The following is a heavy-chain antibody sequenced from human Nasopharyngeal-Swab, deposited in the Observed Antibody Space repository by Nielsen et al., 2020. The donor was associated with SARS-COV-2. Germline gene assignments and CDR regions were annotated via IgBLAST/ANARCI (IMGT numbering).Heavy chain of an antibody. J-gene: IGHJ5*02. D-gene: IGHD3-10*01. CDR2: IYHSGNA. CDR3: ALYGSGSYSDWFDP. CDR1: GGPITLGGRY. V-gene: IGHV4-30-4*01. Sequence: SETLSLTCSVSGGPITLGGRYCSWIRQRPGRGLEWIGYIYHSGNAHYNPSLRSRVNISVDTSKNQFSLRLTSVTAADTATYYCALYGSGSYSDWFDPWGQGTPVTVSS.